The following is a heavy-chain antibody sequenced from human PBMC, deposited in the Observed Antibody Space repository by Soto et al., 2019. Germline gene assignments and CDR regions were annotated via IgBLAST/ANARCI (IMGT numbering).Heavy chain of an antibody. CDR2: IYYSGST. J-gene: IGHJ6*02. CDR1: GGSISSGGYY. D-gene: IGHD3-9*01. Sequence: PSETLSLTCTVSGGSISSGGYYWGWIRQPPGKGLEWIGSIYYSGSTYYNPSLKSRVTISVDTSKNQFSLKLSSVTAADTAVYYCASGYDILTGYPRGDYYGMDVWGQGTTVTVSS. CDR3: ASGYDILTGYPRGDYYGMDV. V-gene: IGHV4-39*01.